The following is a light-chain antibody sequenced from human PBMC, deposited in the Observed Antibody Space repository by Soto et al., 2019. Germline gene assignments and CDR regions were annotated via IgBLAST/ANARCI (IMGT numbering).Light chain of an antibody. Sequence: QSVLTQPPSASGSPGQSVAISCTGTSSDVGGYNYVSWYQQHPGKAPKLMIYEVNKRPSGVPDRFSGSKSGNTASLTVSGLQAEDEADYYCSSYAGSRHVFGTGTKLTVL. CDR1: SSDVGGYNY. J-gene: IGLJ1*01. V-gene: IGLV2-8*01. CDR2: EVN. CDR3: SSYAGSRHV.